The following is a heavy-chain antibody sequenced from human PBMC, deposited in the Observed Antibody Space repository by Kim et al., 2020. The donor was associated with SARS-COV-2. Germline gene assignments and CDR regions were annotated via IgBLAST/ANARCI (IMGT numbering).Heavy chain of an antibody. CDR1: GGSISSSSYY. D-gene: IGHD2-15*01. V-gene: IGHV4-39*01. Sequence: SETLSLTCTVSGGSISSSSYYWGWIRQPPGKGLEWIGSIYYSGSTYYNPSLKSRVTISVDTSKNQFSLKLSSVTAADTAVYYCARRDVVVAALFDYWGQG. CDR2: IYYSGST. J-gene: IGHJ4*02. CDR3: ARRDVVVAALFDY.